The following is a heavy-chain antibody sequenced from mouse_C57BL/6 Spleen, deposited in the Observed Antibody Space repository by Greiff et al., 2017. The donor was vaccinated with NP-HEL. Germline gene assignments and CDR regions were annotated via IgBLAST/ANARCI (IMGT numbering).Heavy chain of an antibody. Sequence: VQLQQSGTELVKPGASVKLSCKASGYTFTSYWMHWVKQRPGQGLEWIGNINPSNGGTNYNEKFKSKATLTVDKSSSTAYMQLSSLTSEDSAVYYCARGENYYSNYEFAYWGQGTLVTVSA. CDR1: GYTFTSYW. J-gene: IGHJ3*01. D-gene: IGHD2-5*01. V-gene: IGHV1-53*01. CDR3: ARGENYYSNYEFAY. CDR2: INPSNGGT.